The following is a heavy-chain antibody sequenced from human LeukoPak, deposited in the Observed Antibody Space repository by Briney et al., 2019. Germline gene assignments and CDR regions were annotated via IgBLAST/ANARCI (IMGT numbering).Heavy chain of an antibody. J-gene: IGHJ4*02. CDR2: IYYSGTT. CDR3: ATHGRGGDYLSGYEY. D-gene: IGHD3-3*01. Sequence: SETLSLMCPVSVPSISNPYWGSVRQPPGKGLEWIGYIYYSGTTNYNPSLKSRVTISVDTSKNQFSLKLSSATAADTAMYYCATHGRGGDYLSGYEYWGQGTLVTVSS. CDR1: VPSISNPY. V-gene: IGHV4-59*11.